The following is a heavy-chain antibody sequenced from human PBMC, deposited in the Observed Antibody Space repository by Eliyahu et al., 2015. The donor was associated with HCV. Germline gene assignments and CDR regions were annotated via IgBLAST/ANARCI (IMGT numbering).Heavy chain of an antibody. CDR3: AKDRFTDFWSGYYYYYYGMDV. CDR2: ISGSGGST. CDR1: EFTFSSYA. D-gene: IGHD3-3*01. J-gene: IGHJ6*02. V-gene: IGHV3-23*01. Sequence: EVQLLESGGGLVQPGGSLRLSCAASEFTFSSYAXXWVRQAPGKGLEWVSAISGSGGSTYYADSVKGRFTISRDNSKNTLFLQMNSLRAEDTAVYYCAKDRFTDFWSGYYYYYYGMDVWGQGTTVTVSS.